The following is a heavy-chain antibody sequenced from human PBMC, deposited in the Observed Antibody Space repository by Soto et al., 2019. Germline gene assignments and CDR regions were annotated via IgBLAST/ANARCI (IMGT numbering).Heavy chain of an antibody. CDR1: GGSFSGYQ. D-gene: IGHD3-10*01. CDR3: ARGLILWFGELSRRGGYYYYMDV. CDR2: INDSGNI. J-gene: IGHJ6*03. V-gene: IGHV4-34*01. Sequence: QVQLQQWGAGLLKPSETLSLTCAVYGGSFSGYQWSWIRQTPGKGLEWIGEINDSGNINYNPSLKSRVTILVDTAKKQTSPKLSSVTAADTAVYXCARGLILWFGELSRRGGYYYYMDVWGKGTTVTVSS.